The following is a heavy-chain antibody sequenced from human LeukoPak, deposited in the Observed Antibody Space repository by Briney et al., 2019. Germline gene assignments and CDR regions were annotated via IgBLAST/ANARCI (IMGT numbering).Heavy chain of an antibody. CDR3: ATDSEYSSGWSQDY. Sequence: GASVKVSCKVSGYTLTELSMHWVRQAPGKGLEWMGGFDPEDGETIYARKFQGRVTMTEDTSTDTAYIELSSLRSEDTAVYYCATDSEYSSGWSQDYWGQGTLVTVSS. D-gene: IGHD6-19*01. CDR2: FDPEDGET. CDR1: GYTLTELS. J-gene: IGHJ4*02. V-gene: IGHV1-24*01.